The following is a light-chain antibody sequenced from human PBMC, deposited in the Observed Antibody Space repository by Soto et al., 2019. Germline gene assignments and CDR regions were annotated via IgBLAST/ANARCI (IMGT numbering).Light chain of an antibody. V-gene: IGKV3-20*01. CDR3: QQYGSSPWT. CDR2: GAS. CDR1: QSVSSSY. Sequence: EIVLTQSPGTLSLSPGERATLSCRASQSVSSSYLAWYQQKPVQAPRPLIYGASSRAIGIPDRFSGSGSGTDFTLTISRLETEDFAVYYCQQYGSSPWTFGQGTKVDIK. J-gene: IGKJ1*01.